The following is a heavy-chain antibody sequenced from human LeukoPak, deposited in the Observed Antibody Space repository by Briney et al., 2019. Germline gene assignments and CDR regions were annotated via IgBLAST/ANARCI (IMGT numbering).Heavy chain of an antibody. V-gene: IGHV3-23*01. CDR2: ISGSGGST. D-gene: IGHD5-18*01. CDR1: GFTFSSYA. Sequence: GGSLRLSCAASGFTFSSYAMSWVRQAPGKGLEWVSAISGSGGSTYYADSVKGRFAISRDNSKNTLYLQMNSLRAEDTAVYYCAKTAAVDTAMVPNFFDYWGQGTLVTVSS. J-gene: IGHJ4*02. CDR3: AKTAAVDTAMVPNFFDY.